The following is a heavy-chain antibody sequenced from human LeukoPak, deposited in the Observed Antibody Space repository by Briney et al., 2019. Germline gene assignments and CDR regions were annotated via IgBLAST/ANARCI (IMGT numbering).Heavy chain of an antibody. V-gene: IGHV3-74*01. D-gene: IGHD4-17*01. CDR2: IISDGSST. Sequence: GSLILSFAASGCPFSSCWMHWVRQAPGKGVVWVSGIISDGSSTSYPDSVKGRFTISIDNAKNTLYLQMNSLSAEDTAVYYCARGGKHDYDDYHRDYWGQGTLVTAAS. CDR3: ARGGKHDYDDYHRDY. CDR1: GCPFSSCW. J-gene: IGHJ4*02.